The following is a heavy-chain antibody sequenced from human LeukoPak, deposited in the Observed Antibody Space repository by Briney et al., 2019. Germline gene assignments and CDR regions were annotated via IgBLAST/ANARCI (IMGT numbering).Heavy chain of an antibody. CDR3: ARDTFRHSSFDL. J-gene: IGHJ2*01. CDR1: GGSISSGSYY. D-gene: IGHD2/OR15-2a*01. Sequence: KSSQTLSLTCTVSGGSISSGSYYWSWIRQPAGKGLEWIGRIYTSGSTNYNPSPKSRVTISVDTSKNQFSLKLSSVTAADTAVYYCARDTFRHSSFDLWGRGTLVTVSS. V-gene: IGHV4-61*02. CDR2: IYTSGST.